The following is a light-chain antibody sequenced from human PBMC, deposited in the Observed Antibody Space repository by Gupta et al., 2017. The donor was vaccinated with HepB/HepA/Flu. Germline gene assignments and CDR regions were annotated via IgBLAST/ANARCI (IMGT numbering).Light chain of an antibody. J-gene: IGLJ2*01. CDR1: SAHSSYA. CDR3: QSWGTGVHVV. Sequence: QLLLTPSPSASASLGASVKLTCTLSSAHSSYAIAWHQQQPEKGPRYLMKLHNDGSHSKGDGIPDRFSGSRSGAERYLTISRLEAEDEGDYYCQSWGTGVHVVFGGGTKLTVL. V-gene: IGLV4-69*01. CDR2: LHNDGSH.